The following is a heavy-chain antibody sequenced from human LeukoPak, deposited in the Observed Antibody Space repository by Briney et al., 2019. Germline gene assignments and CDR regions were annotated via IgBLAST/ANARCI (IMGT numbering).Heavy chain of an antibody. J-gene: IGHJ4*02. CDR3: AKSGGIVVVTLRFDY. Sequence: GGSLRLSCAASGFSFSSYAMSWVRQGPGKGLEWVSAISGSGGSTYYADSVKGRFTISRDNSKNTLYLQMNSLRAEDTAVYYCAKSGGIVVVTLRFDYWGQGTLVTVSS. CDR2: ISGSGGST. D-gene: IGHD3-22*01. CDR1: GFSFSSYA. V-gene: IGHV3-23*01.